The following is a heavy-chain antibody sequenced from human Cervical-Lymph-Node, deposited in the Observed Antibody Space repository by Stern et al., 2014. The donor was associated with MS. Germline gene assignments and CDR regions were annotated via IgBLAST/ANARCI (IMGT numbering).Heavy chain of an antibody. V-gene: IGHV3-74*01. CDR3: AASVAAHGGDY. J-gene: IGHJ4*02. D-gene: IGHD6-19*01. Sequence: YWMHWVRQAPGKGLVWVSRINSDGSSTSYADSVKGRFTISRDNAKNTLYLQMNSLRAEDTAVYYCAASVAAHGGDYWGQGTLVTVSS. CDR2: INSDGSST. CDR1: YW.